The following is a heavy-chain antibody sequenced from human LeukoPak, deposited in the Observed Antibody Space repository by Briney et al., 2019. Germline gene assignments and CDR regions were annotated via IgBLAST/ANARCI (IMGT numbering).Heavy chain of an antibody. J-gene: IGHJ3*02. D-gene: IGHD3-16*01. V-gene: IGHV4-31*03. Sequence: PSETLSLTCTVSGGSISSGGYYWSWIRQHPGKGLEWIGYIYYSGSTYYNPSLKSRVTISVDTSKNQFSLKLSSVTAAGTAVYYCATMSKKRGGDDAFDIWGQGTMVTVSS. CDR3: ATMSKKRGGDDAFDI. CDR2: IYYSGST. CDR1: GGSISSGGYY.